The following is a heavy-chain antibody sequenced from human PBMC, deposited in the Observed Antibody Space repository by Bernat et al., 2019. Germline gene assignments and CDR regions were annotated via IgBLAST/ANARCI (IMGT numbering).Heavy chain of an antibody. V-gene: IGHV3-23*01. D-gene: IGHD3-10*01. J-gene: IGHJ4*02. CDR1: GFTFSSYA. CDR2: ISGSGGTT. Sequence: EVLVFESGGGLVQPGGSLRLSCAASGFTFSSYAMSWVRQAPGKGLEWVSGISGSGGTTYYADSVKGRFTISRDNSKNTLYLQMNSLRAEDTAVYYCAKSPVIRITMVRGKYYFDYWGQGTLVTVSS. CDR3: AKSPVIRITMVRGKYYFDY.